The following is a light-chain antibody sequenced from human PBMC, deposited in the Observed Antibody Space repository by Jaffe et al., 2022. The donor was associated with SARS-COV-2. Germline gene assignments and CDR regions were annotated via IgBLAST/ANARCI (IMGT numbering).Light chain of an antibody. CDR1: SSDIGGYKY. CDR3: ASYGGTYNV. Sequence: QSALTQPPSASGSPGQSVTISCTGTSSDIGGYKYVSWYQQHPGKAPKLMIYEVNERPSGVPDRFSGSKSGNTASLTVSGLQPEDEADYYCASYGGTYNVFGTGTKVTVL. CDR2: EVN. J-gene: IGLJ1*01. V-gene: IGLV2-8*01.